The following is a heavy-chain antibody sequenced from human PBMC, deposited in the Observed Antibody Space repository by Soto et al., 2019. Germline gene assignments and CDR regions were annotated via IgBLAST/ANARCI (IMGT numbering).Heavy chain of an antibody. CDR2: ISAYNGNT. D-gene: IGHD3-3*01. J-gene: IGHJ4*02. Sequence: QVQLVQSGAEVKKPGASVKVSCKASGYTFTSYGISWVRQAPGQGLEWMGWISAYNGNTNYAQKLQGRVTMTTDTSTSTAYMELRSLRSDDTAVYYCARVEGITIFGHPNREFDYWGQGTLVTVSS. CDR1: GYTFTSYG. V-gene: IGHV1-18*01. CDR3: ARVEGITIFGHPNREFDY.